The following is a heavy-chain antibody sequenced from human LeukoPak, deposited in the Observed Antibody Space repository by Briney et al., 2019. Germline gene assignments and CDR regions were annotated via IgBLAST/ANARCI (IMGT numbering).Heavy chain of an antibody. V-gene: IGHV4-30-4*07. CDR3: ARIGAVAGIVY. D-gene: IGHD6-19*01. Sequence: SSETLSLTCAVSGGSISSGGYSWSWIRQPPGKGLEWIGYIYSSGSAYYNPSLKSRVTISVDTSKNQFSLKLTSVTAADTAVYYCARIGAVAGIVYWGQGTLVTVSS. CDR1: GGSISSGGYS. J-gene: IGHJ4*02. CDR2: IYSSGSA.